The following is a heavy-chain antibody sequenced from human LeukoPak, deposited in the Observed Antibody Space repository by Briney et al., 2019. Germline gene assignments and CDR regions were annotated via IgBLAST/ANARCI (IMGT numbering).Heavy chain of an antibody. V-gene: IGHV3-48*02. J-gene: IGHJ6*02. CDR3: ARVKSNYYYGMDV. CDR1: GFTFSSYS. Sequence: GGSLRLSCAASGFTFSSYSMNWVRQAPGKGLEWVSYISSSSSTIYYAASVKGRFTISRDNAKNSLYLQMNCLRDEDTAVYYCARVKSNYYYGMDVWGQGTTVTVSS. CDR2: ISSSSSTI.